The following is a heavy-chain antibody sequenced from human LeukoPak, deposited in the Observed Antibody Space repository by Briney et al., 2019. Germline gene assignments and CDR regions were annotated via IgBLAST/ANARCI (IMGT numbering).Heavy chain of an antibody. D-gene: IGHD2-15*01. J-gene: IGHJ4*02. V-gene: IGHV3-7*01. CDR1: GFTFSGFW. Sequence: GSLRLSCAVSGFTFSGFWMSWSRQAPGKGLEWVASINSDGSEGYYADVVKGRFTISRDNAKNSLYLQMNSLRDEDTAVYYCARRYCSSSCYLDYWGQGTLVTVSS. CDR2: INSDGSEG. CDR3: ARRYCSSSCYLDY.